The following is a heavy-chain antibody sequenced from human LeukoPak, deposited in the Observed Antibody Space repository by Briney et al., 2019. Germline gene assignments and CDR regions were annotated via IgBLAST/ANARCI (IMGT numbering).Heavy chain of an antibody. CDR3: ARDSPDYSIGYYYYGMDV. D-gene: IGHD4-11*01. Sequence: PGGSLRLSCAASGLTFSDYYMSWIRQAPGKGLEWVSYISSSGSTTHYADSVKGRFIISRDNAKNSLYLQMNSLRAEDTAVYYCARDSPDYSIGYYYYGMDVWGQGTTVTVSS. CDR2: ISSSGSTT. J-gene: IGHJ6*02. V-gene: IGHV3-11*01. CDR1: GLTFSDYY.